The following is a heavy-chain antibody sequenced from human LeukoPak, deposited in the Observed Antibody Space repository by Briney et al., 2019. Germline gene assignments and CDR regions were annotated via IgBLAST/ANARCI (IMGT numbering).Heavy chain of an antibody. D-gene: IGHD1-26*01. V-gene: IGHV4-34*01. CDR1: GGSFSGYY. CDR3: ARVWAYNWFDP. CDR2: INHSGST. J-gene: IGHJ5*02. Sequence: PSETLSLTCAVYGGSFSGYYWSWIRQPPGKGLEWIGEINHSGSTNYNPSLKSRATISVDTSKNQFSLKLSSVTAADTAVYYCARVWAYNWFDPWGQGTLVTVSS.